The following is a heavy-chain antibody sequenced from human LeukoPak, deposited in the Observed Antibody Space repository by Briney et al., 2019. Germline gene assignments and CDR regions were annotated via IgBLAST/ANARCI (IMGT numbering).Heavy chain of an antibody. CDR3: ARDIDPYYQSTFDY. J-gene: IGHJ4*02. CDR1: GYTFTSYG. Sequence: GASVKVSCKASGYTFTSYGISWVRQAPGQGLEWMGWISAYNGNTNYAQKLQGRVTMTTDTSTSTAYMELRSLRSDDTAVYYCARDIDPYYQSTFDYWGQGTLVTVSS. D-gene: IGHD3-22*01. V-gene: IGHV1-18*01. CDR2: ISAYNGNT.